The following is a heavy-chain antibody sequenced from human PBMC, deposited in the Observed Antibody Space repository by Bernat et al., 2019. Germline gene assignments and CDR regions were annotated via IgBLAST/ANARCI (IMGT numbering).Heavy chain of an antibody. D-gene: IGHD5-12*01. V-gene: IGHV3-74*01. CDR2: IYSDGTV. CDR1: GFTFSSYW. Sequence: EVQLVESGGALVQPGGSLRLSCAASGFTFSSYWMHWVRQAPGKGLVWVSRIYSDGTVSYADSVEGRYTISRDDTKNTRYMQMNSLRAEDTAVYYCTRGKSGYGRFDYWGQGTLVTVSS. J-gene: IGHJ4*02. CDR3: TRGKSGYGRFDY.